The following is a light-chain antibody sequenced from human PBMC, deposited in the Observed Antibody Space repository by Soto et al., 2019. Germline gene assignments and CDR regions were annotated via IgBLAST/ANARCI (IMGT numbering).Light chain of an antibody. CDR1: SSHIGNNY. V-gene: IGLV1-51*01. Sequence: QSVLTQPPSVSAAPGQKVTISCSGSSSHIGNNYVSWYQQLPGTAPKLLIYDNNKRPSGIPDRFSGSKSGTSATLGITGLQTGDEADYYCGTWDSSLSAEVVFGGGTKLTVL. CDR2: DNN. CDR3: GTWDSSLSAEVV. J-gene: IGLJ2*01.